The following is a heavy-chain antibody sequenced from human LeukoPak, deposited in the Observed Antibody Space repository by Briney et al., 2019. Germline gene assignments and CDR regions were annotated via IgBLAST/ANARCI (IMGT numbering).Heavy chain of an antibody. J-gene: IGHJ4*02. CDR3: ARQLGYCSGGSCRRDFDY. CDR2: IRSKAYGGTT. V-gene: IGHV3-49*04. CDR1: GFTFGDYA. Sequence: GGSLRLSCTASGFTFGDYAMSWVRQAPGKGLEWVGFIRSKAYGGTTEYAASVKGRFTISRDDSKSIAYLQMNSLKTEDTAVYYCARQLGYCSGGSCRRDFDYWGQGTLVTVSS. D-gene: IGHD2-15*01.